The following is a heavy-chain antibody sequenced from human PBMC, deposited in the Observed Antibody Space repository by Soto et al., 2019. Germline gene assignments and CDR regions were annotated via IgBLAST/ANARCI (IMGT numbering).Heavy chain of an antibody. V-gene: IGHV4-59*08. CDR1: GGSISSYY. J-gene: IGHJ4*02. CDR2: IYYSGST. CDR3: ARPLHGLRAGEVDY. D-gene: IGHD3-10*01. Sequence: SETLSLTCTVSGGSISSYYWSWIRQPPGKGLEWIGCIYYSGSTYDNPSLKSRVTISVDTSKNQFSLKLSSVTAADTAVYYCARPLHGLRAGEVDYWGQGTLVTVSS.